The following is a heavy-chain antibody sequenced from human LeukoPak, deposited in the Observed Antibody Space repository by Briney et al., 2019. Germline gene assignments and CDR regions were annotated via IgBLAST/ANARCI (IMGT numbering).Heavy chain of an antibody. CDR2: INPSGGST. J-gene: IGHJ4*02. V-gene: IGHV1-46*01. Sequence: ASVKVSCKASGYSFTDYYMHWVRQAPGQGLEWMGIINPSGGSTSYAQKFQGRVTMTRDMSTSTVYMELSSLRSEDTAVYYCARDARFLTMIVGTLRYWGQGTLVTVSS. CDR1: GYSFTDYY. D-gene: IGHD3-22*01. CDR3: ARDARFLTMIVGTLRY.